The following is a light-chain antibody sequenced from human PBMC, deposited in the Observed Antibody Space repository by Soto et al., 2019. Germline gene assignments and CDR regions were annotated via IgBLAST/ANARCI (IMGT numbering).Light chain of an antibody. CDR1: QAIKNY. CDR3: QQDDNLMLT. V-gene: IGKV1-33*01. Sequence: DIQMTQSPSSLSASVGDRVTITCRASQAIKNYLNWYQQKPGQAPNLLIYAASNLETGVPSRFSGSGSGTHFILTISSLQPEDFATYYCQQDDNLMLTFGGGTRGEVK. J-gene: IGKJ4*01. CDR2: AAS.